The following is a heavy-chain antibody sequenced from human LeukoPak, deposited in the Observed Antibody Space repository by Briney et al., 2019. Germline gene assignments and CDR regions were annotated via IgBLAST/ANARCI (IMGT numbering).Heavy chain of an antibody. CDR2: INPNSGGT. CDR1: GYTFTGYY. J-gene: IGHJ4*02. V-gene: IGHV1-2*02. CDR3: ARLPIYCSGGSCYSGLDY. Sequence: ASVKVSCKASGYTFTGYYMHWVRQAPGQGLEWTGWINPNSGGTNYAQKFQGRVTMTRDTSISTAYMELSRLRSDDTAVYHCARLPIYCSGGSCYSGLDYWGQGTLVTVSS. D-gene: IGHD2-15*01.